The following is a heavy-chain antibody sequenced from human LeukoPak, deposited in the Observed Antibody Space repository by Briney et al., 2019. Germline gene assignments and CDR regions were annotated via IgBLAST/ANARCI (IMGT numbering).Heavy chain of an antibody. CDR2: TSSSDAGT. CDR1: GFPLSSYA. CDR3: AKGIGSGSYYPGDY. J-gene: IGHJ4*02. D-gene: IGHD3-10*01. Sequence: GGSLRLSCAAFGFPLSSYAMSWVRQAPGKGLEWVSATSSSDAGTYHADSVRGRFTISRDNSKNTLYLQMNSLRAEDAAVYYCAKGIGSGSYYPGDYWGQGTLVTVSS. V-gene: IGHV3-23*01.